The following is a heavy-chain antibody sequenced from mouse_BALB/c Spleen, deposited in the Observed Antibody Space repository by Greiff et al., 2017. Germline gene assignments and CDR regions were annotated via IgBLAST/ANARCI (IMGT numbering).Heavy chain of an antibody. D-gene: IGHD1-1*01. CDR1: GFTFSDYG. V-gene: IGHV5-15*02. CDR2: LSNLAYSI. J-gene: IGHJ3*01. Sequence: EVKLVESGGGLVQPGGSRKLSCAASGFTFSDYGMAWVRQAPGKGPEWVAFLSNLAYSIYYADTVTGRFTISRENAKNTLYLEMSSLRSEDTAMYYCARVDGSSSAWFAYWGQGTLVTVSA. CDR3: ARVDGSSSAWFAY.